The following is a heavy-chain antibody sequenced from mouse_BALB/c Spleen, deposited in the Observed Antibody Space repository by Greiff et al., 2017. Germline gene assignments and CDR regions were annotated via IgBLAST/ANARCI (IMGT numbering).Heavy chain of an antibody. CDR3: ARGDYGNY. D-gene: IGHD2-1*01. CDR1: GFAFSSYD. V-gene: IGHV5-6*01. J-gene: IGHJ3*01. CDR2: ISSGGSYT. Sequence: EVQGVESGGGLVKPGGSLKLSCAASGFAFSSYDMSWVRQTPDKRLEWVATISSGGSYTYYPDSVKGRFTISRDNAKNTLYLQMSSLKSEDTAMYYCARGDYGNYWGQGTLVTVSA.